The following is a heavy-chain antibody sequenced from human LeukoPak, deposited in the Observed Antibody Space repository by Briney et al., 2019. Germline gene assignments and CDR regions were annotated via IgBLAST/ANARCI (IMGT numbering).Heavy chain of an antibody. CDR3: AKEDGGSGWYEPVEY. CDR2: ISGSGGTT. Sequence: PGGSLRLSCAASGFTFNGYAMSWVRQVPGKGLEWVSTISGSGGTTYYADSLKGRFTISRDNSKNMLFPQMNSLRAEDTAIYYCAKEDGGSGWYEPVEYWGQGTLVTVSS. CDR1: GFTFNGYA. J-gene: IGHJ4*02. V-gene: IGHV3-23*01. D-gene: IGHD6-19*01.